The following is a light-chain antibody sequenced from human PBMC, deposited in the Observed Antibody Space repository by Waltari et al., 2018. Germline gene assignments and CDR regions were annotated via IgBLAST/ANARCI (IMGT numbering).Light chain of an antibody. Sequence: QSALTQPASVSGSPGQSITISCTGTSSDIGGYNYVSWSQQHPGKTPQRMIYEVSYRPAGISNRFSGSKSGNTASRTMSGLRSEDEADYYCSSYTGSSLVFGGGTKLTVL. CDR1: SSDIGGYNY. V-gene: IGLV2-14*01. J-gene: IGLJ3*02. CDR3: SSYTGSSLV. CDR2: EVS.